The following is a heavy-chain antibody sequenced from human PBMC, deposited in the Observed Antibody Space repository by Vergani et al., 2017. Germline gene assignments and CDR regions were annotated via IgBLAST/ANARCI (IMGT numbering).Heavy chain of an antibody. V-gene: IGHV1-3*01. CDR2: INAGNGNT. CDR1: GSTFTSYA. D-gene: IGHD3-10*01. CDR3: AREPGSGSYYFDY. J-gene: IGHJ4*02. Sequence: QVQLVPSGAEVKTPGASVKVSCKASGSTFTSYAMHWVRQAPGQRLEWMGWINAGNGNTKYSQKIQGRVTITRDTSASTAYMELSSLRSEDTAVYYCAREPGSGSYYFDYWGQGTLVTVSS.